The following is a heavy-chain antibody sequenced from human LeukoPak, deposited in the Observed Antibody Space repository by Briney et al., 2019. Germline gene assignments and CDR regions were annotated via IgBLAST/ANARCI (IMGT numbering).Heavy chain of an antibody. Sequence: ASVKVSCKASGYTFTSYAMNWVRQAPGQGLEWMGWINTNTGNPTYAQGFTGRFVFSLDTSVSTAYLQISSLKAEDTAVYYCARGPPSYYYDSSGSHYGYWGQGTLVTVSS. CDR2: INTNTGNP. CDR3: ARGPPSYYYDSSGSHYGY. CDR1: GYTFTSYA. J-gene: IGHJ4*02. V-gene: IGHV7-4-1*02. D-gene: IGHD3-22*01.